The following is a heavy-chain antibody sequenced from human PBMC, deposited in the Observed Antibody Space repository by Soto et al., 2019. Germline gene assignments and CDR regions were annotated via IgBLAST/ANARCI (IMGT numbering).Heavy chain of an antibody. J-gene: IGHJ4*02. CDR2: IYYSGST. CDR3: ASSQYYYDSSGYNYFDY. Sequence: QVQLQESGPGLVKPSQTLSLTCTVSGGSISSGDYYWSWIRQPPGKGLEWIGNIYYSGSTYYNPSLKSRVTISVDTSKNQFSLKLSSVTAADTAVYYCASSQYYYDSSGYNYFDYWGQGTLVTVSS. V-gene: IGHV4-30-4*01. D-gene: IGHD3-22*01. CDR1: GGSISSGDYY.